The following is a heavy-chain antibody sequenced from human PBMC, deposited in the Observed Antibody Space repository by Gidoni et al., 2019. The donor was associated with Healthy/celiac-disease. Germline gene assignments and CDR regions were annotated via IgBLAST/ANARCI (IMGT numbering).Heavy chain of an antibody. D-gene: IGHD4-4*01. V-gene: IGHV3-53*01. CDR2: IYSGGST. CDR3: RLQTNYFDY. J-gene: IGHJ4*02. Sequence: SWVRQAPGKGLEWVSVIYSGGSTYYADSVKGRFTISRDNSKNTLYLQMNSLRAEDTAVYYCRLQTNYFDYWGQGTLVTVSS.